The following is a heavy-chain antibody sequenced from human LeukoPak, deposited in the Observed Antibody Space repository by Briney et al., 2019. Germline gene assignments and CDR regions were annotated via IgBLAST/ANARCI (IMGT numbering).Heavy chain of an antibody. CDR3: ARESCSSTNCYALDY. CDR2: IYYSGST. Sequence: PSETLSLTCTVSGGSISSSSYYWGWIRQPPGKGLEWIGSIYYSGSTYYNPSLKSRVTISVDTSKNQFSLKLSSVTAADTAVYYCARESCSSTNCYALDYWGQGTLVTVSS. D-gene: IGHD2-2*01. V-gene: IGHV4-39*07. CDR1: GGSISSSSYY. J-gene: IGHJ4*02.